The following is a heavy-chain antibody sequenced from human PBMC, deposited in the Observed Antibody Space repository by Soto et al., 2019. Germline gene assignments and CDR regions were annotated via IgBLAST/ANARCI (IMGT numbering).Heavy chain of an antibody. CDR2: INPSDDNR. D-gene: IGHD1-26*01. CDR3: ATVPKEGDTRFDY. Sequence: QVQLVQSGAEVKKPGASVKISCKASGYTFTTYYIHWVRQAPGQGLEWMAMINPSDDNRLYAQQFQGRVTMTRDTSTSTVYMELNSLTSEDTAVYYCATVPKEGDTRFDYWGQGTLVTVSS. CDR1: GYTFTTYY. V-gene: IGHV1-46*01. J-gene: IGHJ4*02.